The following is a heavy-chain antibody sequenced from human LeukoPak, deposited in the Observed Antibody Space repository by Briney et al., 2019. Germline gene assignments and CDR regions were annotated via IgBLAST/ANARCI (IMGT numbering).Heavy chain of an antibody. V-gene: IGHV3-48*03. J-gene: IGHJ4*02. CDR3: ARDDRGDTIDY. D-gene: IGHD3-10*01. CDR2: ISGSGTTI. CDR1: GFTFSNYE. Sequence: SGGSLRLSCAASGFTFSNYEMNWVRQAPGKGLEWISYISGSGTTIYYADSVKGRFTISRDSAKNSLYLQMNSLRAEDTAVYYCARDDRGDTIDYWGQGTLVTVSS.